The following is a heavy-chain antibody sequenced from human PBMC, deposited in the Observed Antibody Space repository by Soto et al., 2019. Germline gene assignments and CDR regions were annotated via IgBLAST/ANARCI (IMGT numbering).Heavy chain of an antibody. J-gene: IGHJ5*02. CDR3: ARGYCSSTGCYPNWFDP. Sequence: SETLSLTCTVSGGSISSGGYYWSWIRQHPGKGLEWIGYIYYSGSTYYNPSLKSRVTISVDTSKNQFSLKLSSVTAADTAVYYCARGYCSSTGCYPNWFDPWGQGTLVTVPS. CDR2: IYYSGST. D-gene: IGHD2-2*01. CDR1: GGSISSGGYY. V-gene: IGHV4-31*03.